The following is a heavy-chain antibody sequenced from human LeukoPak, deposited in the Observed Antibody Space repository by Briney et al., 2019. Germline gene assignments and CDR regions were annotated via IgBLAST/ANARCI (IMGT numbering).Heavy chain of an antibody. V-gene: IGHV4-34*01. CDR1: GGSFSGYY. CDR3: ARVHGDYGDY. J-gene: IGHJ4*02. D-gene: IGHD4-17*01. CDR2: IYHSGST. Sequence: SETLSLTCAVYGGSFSGYYWSWIRQPPGKGLEWIGEIYHSGSTNYNPSLKSRVTISVDKSKNQFSLKLSSVTAADTAVYYCARVHGDYGDYWGQGTLVTVSS.